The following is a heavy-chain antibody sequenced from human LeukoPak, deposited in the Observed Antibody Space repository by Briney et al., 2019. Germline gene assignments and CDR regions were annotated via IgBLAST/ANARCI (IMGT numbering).Heavy chain of an antibody. J-gene: IGHJ5*02. CDR2: ISGSGGST. V-gene: IGHV3-23*01. CDR1: GYTFSSYA. D-gene: IGHD5-18*01. Sequence: GGSLRLSCAASGYTFSSYAMSWVRQAPGKGLEWVSAISGSGGSTYYADSVKGRFTISRDNSKNTLYLQMNSLRAEDTAVYYCAKDKYSPNINNWFDPWGQGTLVTVSS. CDR3: AKDKYSPNINNWFDP.